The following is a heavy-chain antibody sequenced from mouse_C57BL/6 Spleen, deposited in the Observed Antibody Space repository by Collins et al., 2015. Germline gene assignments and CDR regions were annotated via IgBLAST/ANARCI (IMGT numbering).Heavy chain of an antibody. CDR3: ARHGYGGAWFAY. Sequence: DVQLQESGPGLVKPSQSLSLTCTVTGYSITSDYAWNWIRQFPGNKLEWMGYISYSGSTSYNPSLKSRISITRDTSKNQFFLQLNSVTTGDTATYYCARHGYGGAWFAYWGQGTLVTVSA. J-gene: IGHJ3*01. CDR1: GYSITSDYA. D-gene: IGHD2-2*01. CDR2: ISYSGST. V-gene: IGHV3-2*02.